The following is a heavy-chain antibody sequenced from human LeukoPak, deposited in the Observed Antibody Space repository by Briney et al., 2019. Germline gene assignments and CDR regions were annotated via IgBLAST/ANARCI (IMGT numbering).Heavy chain of an antibody. CDR2: INPNTSAR. Sequence: ASVKVSCKSSVYTFIDYYIHWVRQAPGQGLEWMGWINPNTSARKYAQKFQGRVSMTRDTSINTAYMDLTNLRSDDTAIFYCARVKKLMPEFEFWGQGTLVTLSS. CDR1: VYTFIDYY. D-gene: IGHD2-2*01. CDR3: ARVKKLMPEFEF. J-gene: IGHJ4*02. V-gene: IGHV1-2*02.